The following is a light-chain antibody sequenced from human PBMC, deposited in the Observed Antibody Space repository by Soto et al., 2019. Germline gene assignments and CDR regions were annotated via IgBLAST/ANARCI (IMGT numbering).Light chain of an antibody. CDR1: QDISNY. J-gene: IGKJ4*01. V-gene: IGKV1-33*01. Sequence: DIQMTQSPSSLSASVGDRVTITCQASQDISNYLNWYQQKPGKAPKLLIYDASNLEIGVPSRFSGSGSGTDFTFTISSLQPEGIATYYCRQAVLTFGGGTKGDIK. CDR2: DAS. CDR3: RQAVLT.